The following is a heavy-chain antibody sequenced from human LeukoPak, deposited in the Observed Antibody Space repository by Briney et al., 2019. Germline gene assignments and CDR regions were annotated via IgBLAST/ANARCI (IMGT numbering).Heavy chain of an antibody. Sequence: PSETLSLTCTVSGGSISSYYWSWIRQPPGKGLEWIGYIYYSGSTNYNPSLKSRVTISVDTSKNQFSLKLSSVTAADTAVYYCARLAGYSYGPYFDYWGQGTLVTVSS. V-gene: IGHV4-59*08. J-gene: IGHJ4*02. CDR3: ARLAGYSYGPYFDY. CDR1: GGSISSYY. CDR2: IYYSGST. D-gene: IGHD5-18*01.